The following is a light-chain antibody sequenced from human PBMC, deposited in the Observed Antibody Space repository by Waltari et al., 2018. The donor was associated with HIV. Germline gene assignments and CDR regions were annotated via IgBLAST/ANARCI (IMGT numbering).Light chain of an antibody. CDR2: RDN. J-gene: IGLJ2*01. CDR3: ATWDISLSAVI. CDR1: STTVYNQR. Sequence: QAALPQPPSVSKGLRQTATLPCTWNSTTVYNQRAACLPQHQGHHPKLLPYRDNKRPEGISERFSASRSGNTASLTIPAVQPEYEADDFCATWDISLSAVIFGGGTALTVL. V-gene: IGLV10-54*04.